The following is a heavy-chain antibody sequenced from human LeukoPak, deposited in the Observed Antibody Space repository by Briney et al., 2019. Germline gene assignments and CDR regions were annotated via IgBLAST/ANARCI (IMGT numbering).Heavy chain of an antibody. Sequence: SETLSLTCAVYGGSFSGYYWSWIRQPPGKGLEWIGEINHSGSTNYNPSLKSRVTISVDTSKNQFSLELSSVTAADTAVYYCASVMTGNIDYWGQGTLVTVSS. D-gene: IGHD2-21*02. CDR1: GGSFSGYY. CDR2: INHSGST. V-gene: IGHV4-34*01. CDR3: ASVMTGNIDY. J-gene: IGHJ4*02.